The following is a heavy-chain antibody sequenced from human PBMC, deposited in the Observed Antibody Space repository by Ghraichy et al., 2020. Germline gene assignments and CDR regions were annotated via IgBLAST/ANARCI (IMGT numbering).Heavy chain of an antibody. CDR2: ISWNSGSI. V-gene: IGHV3-9*01. Sequence: GGSLRLSCAVSGFTFDDYAMHWVRQAPGKGLEWVSGISWNSGSIGYADSVKGRFTISRDNAKNSLYLQMNSLRAEDTAFYYCAKDISGNWNGPFDYWGQGTLVTFSS. J-gene: IGHJ4*02. CDR1: GFTFDDYA. CDR3: AKDISGNWNGPFDY. D-gene: IGHD1-1*01.